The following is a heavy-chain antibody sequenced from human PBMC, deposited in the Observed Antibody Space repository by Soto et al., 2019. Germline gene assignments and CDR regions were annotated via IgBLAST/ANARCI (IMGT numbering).Heavy chain of an antibody. CDR1: GRSFSVYY. CDR2: IHHTGHT. CDR3: ARGTHSGTWCAVE. D-gene: IGHD6-13*01. J-gene: IGHJ4*02. V-gene: IGHV4-34*01. Sequence: SQSLSLTCVVYGRSFSVYYWGWIRQPPGGVMEWIGPIHHTGHTNYSPSLRRRVSISVDTSKNQFSLKLSSVTAADPAVYYGARGTHSGTWCAVEWGQGTRVTV.